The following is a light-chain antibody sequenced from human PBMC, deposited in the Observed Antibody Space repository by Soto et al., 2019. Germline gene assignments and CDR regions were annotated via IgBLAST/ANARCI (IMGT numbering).Light chain of an antibody. V-gene: IGKV3-15*01. CDR1: QSLSNN. CDR3: QQYNQWPLT. J-gene: IGKJ4*01. CDR2: SAH. Sequence: EIVMTQSPATLSVSPGERATLSCRASQSLSNNLAWYQQKPGQAPRLLIYSAHTRATGVPARFSGSGSGTEFTLTITSLQSEDLAVFYCQQYNQWPLTVGGGTNVETK.